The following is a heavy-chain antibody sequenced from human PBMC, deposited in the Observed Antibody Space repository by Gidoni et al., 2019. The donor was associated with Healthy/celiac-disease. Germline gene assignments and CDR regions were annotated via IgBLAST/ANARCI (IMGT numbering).Heavy chain of an antibody. J-gene: IGHJ3*02. CDR1: GFPFSSYS. CDR2: ISSSSSTI. D-gene: IGHD3-22*01. Sequence: EVQLVESGGGLVQPGGALRLSCAASGFPFSSYSMNWVRQARGKGLEWVSYISSSSSTIDYADSVKGRFTISRDNAKNSLYLQMNSLRDEDTAVYYCARDTKFVEHYDSSGYSAFDIWGQGTMVTVSS. V-gene: IGHV3-48*02. CDR3: ARDTKFVEHYDSSGYSAFDI.